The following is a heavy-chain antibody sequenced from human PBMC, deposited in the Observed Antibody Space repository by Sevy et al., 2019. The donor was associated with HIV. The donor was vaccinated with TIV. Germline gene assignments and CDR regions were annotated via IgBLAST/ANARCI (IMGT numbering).Heavy chain of an antibody. Sequence: GGSLRLSCAASGFTFGDYSMNWVRQAPGKGLEWVSSISSNSEFMYYTDSVKGRFTISRDNANNSGFLQMNSLRAEDTTVYYCTSVGQAWLFGSCGQETPVTVSS. V-gene: IGHV3-21*06. CDR1: GFTFGDYS. CDR3: TSVGQAWLFGS. D-gene: IGHD1-26*01. J-gene: IGHJ4*02. CDR2: ISSNSEFM.